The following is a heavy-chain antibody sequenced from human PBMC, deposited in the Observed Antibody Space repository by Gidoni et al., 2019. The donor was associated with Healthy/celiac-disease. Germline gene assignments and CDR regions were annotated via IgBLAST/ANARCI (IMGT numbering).Heavy chain of an antibody. J-gene: IGHJ4*02. D-gene: IGHD3-22*01. CDR2: ISSSSSYI. Sequence: EMQLVVSGGGLVKHGGSVRLSCAASGFTFSSYSMNWVRQAPGKGMEWVSSISSSSSYIYYADSVKGRFTISRDNAKNSQYLQMNSLRAEDTAVYYCARDFRVVVISRPDYWGQGTLVTVSA. CDR1: GFTFSSYS. CDR3: ARDFRVVVISRPDY. V-gene: IGHV3-21*01.